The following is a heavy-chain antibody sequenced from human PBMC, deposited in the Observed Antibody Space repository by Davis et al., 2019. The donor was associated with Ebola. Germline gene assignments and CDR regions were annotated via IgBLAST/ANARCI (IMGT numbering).Heavy chain of an antibody. CDR3: ARPFRAGGYYGMDV. D-gene: IGHD6-13*01. V-gene: IGHV4-39*01. CDR1: GGSISSSSYF. J-gene: IGHJ6*02. CDR2: MYNTGST. Sequence: SETLSLTCIVSGGSISSSSYFWGWIRQPPGKGLEWIGTMYNTGSTSYNPSLKSRVTISVDTSKNQFSLKLSSVTAADTAVYYCARPFRAGGYYGMDVWGQGTTVTVSS.